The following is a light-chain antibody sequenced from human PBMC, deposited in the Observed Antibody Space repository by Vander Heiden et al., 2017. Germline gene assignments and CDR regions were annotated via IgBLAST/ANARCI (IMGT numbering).Light chain of an antibody. V-gene: IGLV3-1*01. J-gene: IGLJ2*01. CDR1: KLGDKY. CDR2: QDS. Sequence: SYELTQPPSVSVSQGQTACITCSGDKLGDKYACWYQQKPGQSPVLVIYQDSKRPSGIPERFSGSNSGNTATLTISGTQAMDEADYYCQAWDSSTVVFGGGTKLTVL. CDR3: QAWDSSTVV.